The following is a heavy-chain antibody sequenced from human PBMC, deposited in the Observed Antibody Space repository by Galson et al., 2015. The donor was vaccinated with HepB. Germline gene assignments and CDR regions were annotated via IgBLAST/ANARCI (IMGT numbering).Heavy chain of an antibody. D-gene: IGHD1-26*01. J-gene: IGHJ4*02. Sequence: SLRLSCAASGFTFSSYAMSWVRQAPGKGLEWVSAISGSGGSTYYADSVKGRFTISRDNSKNTLYLQMNSLRAEDTAVYYCAKNDQYSGSPGPFDYWGQGTLVTVSS. CDR3: AKNDQYSGSPGPFDY. CDR2: ISGSGGST. V-gene: IGHV3-23*01. CDR1: GFTFSSYA.